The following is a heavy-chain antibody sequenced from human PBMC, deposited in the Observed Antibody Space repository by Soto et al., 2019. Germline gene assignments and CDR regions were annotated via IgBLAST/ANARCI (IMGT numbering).Heavy chain of an antibody. CDR1: GGTVASSHW. D-gene: IGHD2-21*02. J-gene: IGHJ5*02. CDR3: AREIGTAGGNNYFDP. V-gene: IGHV4-4*02. Sequence: SETLSLTCGVSGGTVASSHWWSWVRQSPGGGLEWIGNVYHTGDTNFNPSLQSRVTISVDKSNNQFSLRLNSLTAADTAVYFCAREIGTAGGNNYFDPWGPGTLVTVSS. CDR2: VYHTGDT.